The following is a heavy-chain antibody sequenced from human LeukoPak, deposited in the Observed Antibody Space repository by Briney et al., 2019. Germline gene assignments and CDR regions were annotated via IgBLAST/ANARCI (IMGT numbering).Heavy chain of an antibody. V-gene: IGHV3-23*01. CDR1: GFTFSSYS. CDR2: ISGSGETT. J-gene: IGHJ4*02. D-gene: IGHD3-10*01. Sequence: GGSLRLSCAASGFTFSSYSMSWVRQAPGKGLEWVSVISGSGETTFYADSVRGRFTVSRDNSKSTLYLQMTSLRAEDTGVYYCAKKIDSGSYPLDYWGQGTLVTISS. CDR3: AKKIDSGSYPLDY.